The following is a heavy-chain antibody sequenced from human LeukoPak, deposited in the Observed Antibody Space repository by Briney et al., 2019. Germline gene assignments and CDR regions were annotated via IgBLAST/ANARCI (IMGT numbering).Heavy chain of an antibody. J-gene: IGHJ3*02. CDR1: GGSISSYY. Sequence: SETLSLTCTVSGGSISSYYWSWIRQPPGKGLEWIGYIYYSGNTNYNPSLKSRVTISVDTSKNQFSLKLSSVTAADTAVYYCARVKYGAFDIWGQGTMVTVSS. V-gene: IGHV4-59*01. CDR3: ARVKYGAFDI. D-gene: IGHD2-8*01. CDR2: IYYSGNT.